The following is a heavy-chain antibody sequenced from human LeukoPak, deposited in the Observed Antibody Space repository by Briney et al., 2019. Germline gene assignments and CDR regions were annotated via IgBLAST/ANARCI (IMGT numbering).Heavy chain of an antibody. CDR2: ISPGGST. D-gene: IGHD1-26*01. CDR1: GFTFTTYA. J-gene: IGHJ4*02. V-gene: IGHV3-69-1*01. Sequence: GGSLRLSCAASGFTFTTYAMSWVRQTPGRGLEWVSNISPGGSTNYADSVKGRFTISRDNAKNSLYLQMNSLRAEDTAVYYCAREGRPAVGMNFDYWGQGTLVTVSS. CDR3: AREGRPAVGMNFDY.